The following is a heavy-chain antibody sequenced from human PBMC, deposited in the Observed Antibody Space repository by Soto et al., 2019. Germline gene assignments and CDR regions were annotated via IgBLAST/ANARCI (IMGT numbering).Heavy chain of an antibody. CDR3: AKEPMGCSGGTCYSTGGYYFDY. Sequence: EVQLFESGGGLVQPGGSLRLSCAASGFTFSSYAMSWVRQAPGKGLEWVSTISDSGVSTYYADSVKGRFTISRDSSENTLYLEMNSLRGEDKAVYYCAKEPMGCSGGTCYSTGGYYFDYWGQGSLVTVSS. CDR2: ISDSGVST. J-gene: IGHJ4*02. D-gene: IGHD2-15*01. V-gene: IGHV3-23*01. CDR1: GFTFSSYA.